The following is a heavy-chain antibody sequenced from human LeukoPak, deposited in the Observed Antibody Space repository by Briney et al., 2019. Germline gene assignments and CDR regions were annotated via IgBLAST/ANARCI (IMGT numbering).Heavy chain of an antibody. CDR2: ISAYSGNT. D-gene: IGHD3-10*01. J-gene: IGHJ5*02. CDR1: GYTFTSYG. CDR3: ARRTPPTQYYYGSGSTYNWFDP. Sequence: ASVKVSCKASGYTFTSYGIRWVRQAPGQGLEWMGWISAYSGNTNYAQKLQGRVTMTTDTSTSTAYMELRSLRSDDTAVYYCARRTPPTQYYYGSGSTYNWFDPWGQGTLVTVSS. V-gene: IGHV1-18*01.